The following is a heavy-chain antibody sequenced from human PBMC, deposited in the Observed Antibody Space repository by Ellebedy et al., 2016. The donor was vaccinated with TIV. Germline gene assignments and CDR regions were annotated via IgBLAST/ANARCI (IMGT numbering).Heavy chain of an antibody. Sequence: MPSETLSLTCAVSGGSISSSNWWSWVRQPPGKGLEWIGEIYHSGSTNYNPSLKSRVTISVDKSKNQFSLKLSSVTAADTAVYYCARGPYGGNSIYYFDYWGQGTLVTVSS. D-gene: IGHD4-23*01. CDR3: ARGPYGGNSIYYFDY. CDR2: IYHSGST. CDR1: GGSISSSNW. J-gene: IGHJ4*02. V-gene: IGHV4-4*02.